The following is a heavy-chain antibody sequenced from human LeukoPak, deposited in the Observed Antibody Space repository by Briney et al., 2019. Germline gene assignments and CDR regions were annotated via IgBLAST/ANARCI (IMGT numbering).Heavy chain of an antibody. CDR2: IIPIFGIA. J-gene: IGHJ4*02. V-gene: IGHV1-69*04. D-gene: IGHD3-22*01. Sequence: SVKVSCKASGGTSSSYAISWVRQAPGQGLEWMGRIIPIFGIANYAQKFQGRVTITADKSTSTAYMELSSLRSEDTAVYYCAGTYYYDSSGSYYFDYWGQGTLVTVSS. CDR1: GGTSSSYA. CDR3: AGTYYYDSSGSYYFDY.